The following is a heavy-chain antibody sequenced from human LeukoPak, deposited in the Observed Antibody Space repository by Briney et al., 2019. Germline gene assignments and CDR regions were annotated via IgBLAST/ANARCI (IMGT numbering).Heavy chain of an antibody. D-gene: IGHD6-13*01. Sequence: GGSLRLSCAASGFTFSSYGMHWVRQAPGKGLEWVAVISYDGSNKYYADSVKGRFTISRDNSKNTLYLQMNSLRAEDTAVYYCAKWYGSTLDYWGQGTLVTVSS. CDR2: ISYDGSNK. V-gene: IGHV3-30*18. CDR3: AKWYGSTLDY. CDR1: GFTFSSYG. J-gene: IGHJ4*02.